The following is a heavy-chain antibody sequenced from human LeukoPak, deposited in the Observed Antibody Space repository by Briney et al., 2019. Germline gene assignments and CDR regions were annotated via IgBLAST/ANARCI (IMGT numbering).Heavy chain of an antibody. CDR2: ISGSDGNT. CDR3: AKAATFYYGSDL. V-gene: IGHV3-23*01. D-gene: IGHD3-10*01. J-gene: IGHJ4*02. CDR1: GFTFSSYD. Sequence: GGSLRLSCAASGFTFSSYDMNWVRQAPGEGLEWVSAISGSDGNTYYADSVKGRFTISRDDSKNTLYLQMNRLRAEDTALYYCAKAATFYYGSDLWGQGILVAVSS.